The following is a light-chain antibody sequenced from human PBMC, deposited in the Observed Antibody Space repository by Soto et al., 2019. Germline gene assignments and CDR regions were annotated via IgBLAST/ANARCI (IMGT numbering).Light chain of an antibody. CDR1: QSVSSSY. CDR3: QQYGSSPWT. J-gene: IGKJ1*01. V-gene: IGKV3-20*01. CDR2: GAS. Sequence: EIVLTQSPGTLSLSPGERATLSCRASQSVSSSYLAWYQQKPGQAPRLLIYGASSRATGIPDRFSGSGSGTDFTLTISRLEPEEFAVYYCQQYGSSPWTFRQGTKVDIK.